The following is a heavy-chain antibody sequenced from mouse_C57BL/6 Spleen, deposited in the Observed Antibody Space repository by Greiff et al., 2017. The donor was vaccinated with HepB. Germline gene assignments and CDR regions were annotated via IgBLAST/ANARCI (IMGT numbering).Heavy chain of an antibody. V-gene: IGHV5-4*01. J-gene: IGHJ3*01. CDR3: ARDPSYDGYYAWFAY. CDR2: ISDGGSYT. CDR1: GFTFSSYA. Sequence: EVKVVESGGGLVKPGGSLKLSCAASGFTFSSYAMSWVRQTPEKRLEWVATISDGGSYTYYPDNVKGRFTISRDNAKNNLYLQMSHLKSEDTAMYYCARDPSYDGYYAWFAYWGQGTLVTVSA. D-gene: IGHD2-3*01.